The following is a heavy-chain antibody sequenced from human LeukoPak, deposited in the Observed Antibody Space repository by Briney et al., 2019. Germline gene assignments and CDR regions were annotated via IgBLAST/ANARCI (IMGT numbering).Heavy chain of an antibody. CDR3: ARDNYGDYYPNFDY. CDR1: GDSVSSNSAA. V-gene: IGHV6-1*01. CDR2: TYYRSKWYN. J-gene: IGHJ4*02. D-gene: IGHD4-17*01. Sequence: SQTLPLTCAISGDSVSSNSAAWNRIRQSPSRGLEWLGRTYYRSKWYNDYAVSVKSRITINPDTSKNQFSLQLNSVTPEDTAVYYCARDNYGDYYPNFDYWGQGTLVTVSS.